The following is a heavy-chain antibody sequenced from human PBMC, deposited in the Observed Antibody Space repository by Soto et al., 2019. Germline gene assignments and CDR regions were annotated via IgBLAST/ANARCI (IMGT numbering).Heavy chain of an antibody. CDR2: IRNKANNYAT. V-gene: IGHV3-73*01. J-gene: IGHJ6*02. CDR3: TRPYKEYTKSPHFVYGLDV. CDR1: GFTFSGST. D-gene: IGHD3-3*02. Sequence: VGSLRLSCAVSGFTFSGSTIHCVRQASGKGLEWVGRIRNKANNYATTYSASMRGRFTFSRDDSKNTTYLQMNSLKIEDTAVYYCTRPYKEYTKSPHFVYGLDVWGQGTTVTVSS.